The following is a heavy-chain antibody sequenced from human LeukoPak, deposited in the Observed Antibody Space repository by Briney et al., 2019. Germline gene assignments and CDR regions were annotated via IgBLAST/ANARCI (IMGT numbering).Heavy chain of an antibody. CDR3: ARGKNSYGPCLDY. CDR2: ISGSGGST. Sequence: GGSLRLSCAASGFTFSSYAMSWVRQAPGKGLEWASIISGSGGSTYYADSVKGRFTISRDNSKNTLYVQMNSLRAEDTAVYYCARGKNSYGPCLDYWGQGTLVTVSS. V-gene: IGHV3-23*01. J-gene: IGHJ4*02. D-gene: IGHD5-18*01. CDR1: GFTFSSYA.